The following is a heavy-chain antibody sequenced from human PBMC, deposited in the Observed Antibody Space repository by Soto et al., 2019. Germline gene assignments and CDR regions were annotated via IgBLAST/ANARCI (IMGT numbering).Heavy chain of an antibody. CDR3: ARVLEDGGWYTARYCYGMDV. CDR1: GFTFSSYA. V-gene: IGHV3-30-3*01. J-gene: IGHJ6*02. Sequence: VGSLRLSCAASGFTFSSYAMHWVRQAPGKGLEWVAVISYDGSNKYYADSVKGRFTISRDNSKNTLYLQMNSLRAEDTAVYYCARVLEDGGWYTARYCYGMDVWGQGTTVTVSS. D-gene: IGHD6-19*01. CDR2: ISYDGSNK.